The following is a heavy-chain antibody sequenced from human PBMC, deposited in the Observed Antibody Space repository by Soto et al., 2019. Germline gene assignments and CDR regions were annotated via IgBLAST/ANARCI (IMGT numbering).Heavy chain of an antibody. CDR1: GGTFSSYA. CDR3: VTLGYYYDSSCSIDY. D-gene: IGHD3-22*01. CDR2: IIPIFGTA. V-gene: IGHV1-69*13. Sequence: SVKVSCKASGGTFSSYAISWVRQAPGQGLEWMGGIIPIFGTANYAQKFQGRVTITADESTSTAYMELSSLRSEDTAVYYCVTLGYYYDSSCSIDYWRQGPLVTVSS. J-gene: IGHJ4*02.